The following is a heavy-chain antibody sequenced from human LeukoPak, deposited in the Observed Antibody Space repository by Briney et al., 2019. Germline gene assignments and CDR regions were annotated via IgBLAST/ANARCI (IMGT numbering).Heavy chain of an antibody. J-gene: IGHJ6*02. Sequence: PGGSLRLSCVASGFTFANYGMNWVRQAPGKGLEWVSYISTNGDSTYYADSVKGRFTISRDNAKNSLYLQMNSLRAEDTAVYYCAREGGYDFWSGPGMDVWGQGTTVTVSS. CDR2: ISTNGDST. D-gene: IGHD3-3*01. CDR3: AREGGYDFWSGPGMDV. V-gene: IGHV3-21*01. CDR1: GFTFANYG.